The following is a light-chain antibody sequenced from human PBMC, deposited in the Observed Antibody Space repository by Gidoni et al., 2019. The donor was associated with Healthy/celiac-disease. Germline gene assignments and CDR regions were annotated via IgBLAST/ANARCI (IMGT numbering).Light chain of an antibody. J-gene: IGKJ1*01. CDR1: PCVSSSY. V-gene: IGKV3-20*01. Sequence: EIVLTQSPGTLSLSPGARATLSCRASPCVSSSYLAWYQQKPGQAPRLLIYGASSRATGIPARFSGSGSGTDFTLTISRLEPEDFAVYYCQQYGSSPGTFXXXTKVEIK. CDR2: GAS. CDR3: QQYGSSPGT.